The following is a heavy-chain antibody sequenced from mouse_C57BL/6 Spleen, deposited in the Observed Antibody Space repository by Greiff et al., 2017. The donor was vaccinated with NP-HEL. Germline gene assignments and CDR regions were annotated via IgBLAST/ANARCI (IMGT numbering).Heavy chain of an antibody. CDR1: GFTFSSYA. CDR2: ISDGGSYT. V-gene: IGHV5-4*01. D-gene: IGHD1-1*01. J-gene: IGHJ2*01. CDR3: ARDGTTDYYDY. Sequence: EVKLQESGGGLVKPGGSLKLSCAASGFTFSSYAMSWVRQTPETRLEWVATISDGGSYTYYPDNVKGRFTISRDNAKNNLYLQMSHLKSEDTAMYYCARDGTTDYYDYWGQGTTLTVSS.